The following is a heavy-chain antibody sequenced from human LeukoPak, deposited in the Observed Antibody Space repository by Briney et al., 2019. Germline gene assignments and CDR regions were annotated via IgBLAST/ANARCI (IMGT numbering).Heavy chain of an antibody. D-gene: IGHD3-22*01. CDR2: ISYDGSNK. CDR1: GFTFSSYG. CDR3: AKPRYYDSSGYPRFGRGPIDY. Sequence: GRSLRLSCAASGFTFSSYGMHWVRQAPGKGLEWVAVISYDGSNKYYADSVKGRFTTSRDNSKNTLYLQMNSLRAEDTAVYYCAKPRYYDSSGYPRFGRGPIDYWGQGTLVTVSS. V-gene: IGHV3-30*18. J-gene: IGHJ4*02.